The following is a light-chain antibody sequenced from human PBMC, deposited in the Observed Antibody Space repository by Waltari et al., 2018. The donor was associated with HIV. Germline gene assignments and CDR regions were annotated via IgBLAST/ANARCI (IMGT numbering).Light chain of an antibody. V-gene: IGLV1-44*01. CDR2: SNN. CDR3: AAWDDSLNAWV. J-gene: IGLJ3*02. Sequence: QSVLTQPPSASGTPGQRVTISCSGSSSHIGSNYVYWYHQLPGTAPKLLIYSNNRRPSGVPDRISGSKSGTSASLAISGLQSVDEADYYCAAWDDSLNAWVFGGGTKLTVL. CDR1: SSHIGSNY.